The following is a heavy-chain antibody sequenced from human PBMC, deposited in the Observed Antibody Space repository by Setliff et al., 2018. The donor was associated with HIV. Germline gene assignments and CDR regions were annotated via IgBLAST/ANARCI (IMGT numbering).Heavy chain of an antibody. CDR2: ISTYNGNI. Sequence: ASVKVSCKAFGYSFTSYGISWVRQAPGQGFEWMGWISTYNGNINYAQKVQGRVTMSTDTSTNTVYMELRSLRSDDTAVYYCARDEQYQLLLDYWGQGTLVTVSS. V-gene: IGHV1-18*01. J-gene: IGHJ4*02. CDR3: ARDEQYQLLLDY. CDR1: GYSFTSYG. D-gene: IGHD2-2*01.